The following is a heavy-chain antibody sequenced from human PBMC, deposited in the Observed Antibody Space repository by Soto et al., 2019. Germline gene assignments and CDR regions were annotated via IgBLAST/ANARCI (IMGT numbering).Heavy chain of an antibody. V-gene: IGHV1-2*04. CDR3: ARDFSSLYYYGSGSYADYYGMDV. J-gene: IGHJ6*02. CDR1: GYTFTGYY. Sequence: ASVKVSCKASGYTFTGYYMHWVRQAPGQGLEWMGWINPNSGGTNYAQKFQGWVTMTRDTSISTAYMELSRLRSDDTAVYYCARDFSSLYYYGSGSYADYYGMDVWGQGTTVTVSS. CDR2: INPNSGGT. D-gene: IGHD3-10*01.